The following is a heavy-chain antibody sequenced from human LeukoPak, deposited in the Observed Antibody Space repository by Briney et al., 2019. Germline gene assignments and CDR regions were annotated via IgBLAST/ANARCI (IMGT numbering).Heavy chain of an antibody. CDR2: IYSGGST. J-gene: IGHJ3*02. Sequence: GGSPRLSCAASGFTVSSNYMSWVRQAPGKGLEWVSVIYSGGSTYYADSVKGRFTISRDNSKNTLYLQMNSLRAEDTAVYYCARDLFGVVTSDDAFDIWGQGTMVTVSS. D-gene: IGHD3-3*01. V-gene: IGHV3-53*01. CDR3: ARDLFGVVTSDDAFDI. CDR1: GFTVSSNY.